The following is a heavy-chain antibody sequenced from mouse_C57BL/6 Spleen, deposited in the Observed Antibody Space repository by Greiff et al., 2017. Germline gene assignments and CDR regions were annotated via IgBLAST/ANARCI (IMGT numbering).Heavy chain of an antibody. D-gene: IGHD2-5*01. CDR1: GFTFSSYT. CDR2: IRGGGGNT. J-gene: IGHJ2*01. V-gene: IGHV5-9*01. CDR3: ARQRVSYSKGFDY. Sequence: EVKLMQPGGGLVKPGGSLKLSCAASGFTFSSYTMSWVRQTPEQRLEWVATIRGGGGNTYYPDSVKGRVTLSRDNAKNTLYLQMSSLRSEDSALYVCARQRVSYSKGFDYWGQGTTLTVSS.